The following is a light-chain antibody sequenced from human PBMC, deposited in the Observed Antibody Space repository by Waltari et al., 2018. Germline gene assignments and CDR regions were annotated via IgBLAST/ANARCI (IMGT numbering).Light chain of an antibody. Sequence: QSALTQPASVSEPPGQSITIACTGTRRAVGGFNYVSWYQQHPGKAPKLMIYEVNNRPPGVSNRFSGSKSGNTASLTISGLQAEDEADYYCSSYTSSRTLVFGGGTKLTVL. V-gene: IGLV2-14*01. CDR1: RRAVGGFNY. CDR3: SSYTSSRTLV. CDR2: EVN. J-gene: IGLJ2*01.